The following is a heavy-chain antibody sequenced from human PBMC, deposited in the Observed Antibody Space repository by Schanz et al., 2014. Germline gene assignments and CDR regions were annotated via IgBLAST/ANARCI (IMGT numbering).Heavy chain of an antibody. V-gene: IGHV1-2*02. CDR3: ARVTLYCRGGSWPFDY. CDR2: INPNSGGP. D-gene: IGHD2-15*01. Sequence: QVQLVQSGAEVKKPGASVKVSCKASGYTFTGYYMHWVRQAPGQGLEWMGWINPNSGGPKYAQKFQGRVTMTRDTAISTAYTELSRLRSDDTAVYYCARVTLYCRGGSWPFDYWGQGTLVTVSS. J-gene: IGHJ4*02. CDR1: GYTFTGYY.